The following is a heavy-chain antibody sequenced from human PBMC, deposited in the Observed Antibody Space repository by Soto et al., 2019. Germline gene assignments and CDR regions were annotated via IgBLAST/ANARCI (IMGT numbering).Heavy chain of an antibody. CDR2: IGGRGNSA. Sequence: PVGSLRLSCAASGFLFTNYAMNWVRQAPGKGLEWVSVIGGRGNSAYYADSVQGRFTISRDNSKNTLSLQMSSLTADDTAIYYCVREGRGSFDFWGRGTMVTVSS. D-gene: IGHD5-12*01. CDR1: GFLFTNYA. J-gene: IGHJ3*01. V-gene: IGHV3-23*01. CDR3: VREGRGSFDF.